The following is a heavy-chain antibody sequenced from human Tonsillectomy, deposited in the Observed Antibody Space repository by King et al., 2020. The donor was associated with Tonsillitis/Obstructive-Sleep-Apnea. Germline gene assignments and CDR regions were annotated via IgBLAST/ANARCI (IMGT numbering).Heavy chain of an antibody. V-gene: IGHV3-23*04. CDR3: AKEMQLGKPFDY. CDR2: VSASGAGT. J-gene: IGHJ4*02. D-gene: IGHD5-24*01. Sequence: VQLVESGGGLVQPGGSLRLSCAASGFTFDSYAGSWVRQAPGKGLEWVSAVSASGAGTYYADSVKGRFTISRDNSKNTLYLQLNSLRAEDTAVYYCAKEMQLGKPFDYWGQGTPVTVSS. CDR1: GFTFDSYA.